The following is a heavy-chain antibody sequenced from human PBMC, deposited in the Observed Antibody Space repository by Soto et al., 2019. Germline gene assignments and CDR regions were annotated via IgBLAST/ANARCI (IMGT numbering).Heavy chain of an antibody. CDR3: AKDRFLEWLLWALDY. CDR2: ISYDGSNK. J-gene: IGHJ4*02. V-gene: IGHV3-30*18. D-gene: IGHD3-3*01. Sequence: RLSCAASGFTFSSYGMHWVRQAPGKGLEWVAVISYDGSNKYYADSVKGRFTISRDNSKNTLYLQMNSLRAEDTAVYYCAKDRFLEWLLWALDYWGQGTLVTVSS. CDR1: GFTFSSYG.